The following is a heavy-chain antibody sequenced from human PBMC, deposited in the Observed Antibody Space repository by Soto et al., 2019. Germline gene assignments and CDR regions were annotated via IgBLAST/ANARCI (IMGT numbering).Heavy chain of an antibody. J-gene: IGHJ3*02. D-gene: IGHD2-21*02. CDR3: ATAAYCGGDCYSPRDAFDI. V-gene: IGHV1-24*01. CDR1: GYTLTELS. Sequence: ASVKVSCKVSGYTLTELSMHWVRQAPGKGLEWMGGFDPEDGETIYAQKFQGRVTMTEDTSTDTAYMELSSLRSEDTAVYYCATAAYCGGDCYSPRDAFDIWGQGTMVTVSS. CDR2: FDPEDGET.